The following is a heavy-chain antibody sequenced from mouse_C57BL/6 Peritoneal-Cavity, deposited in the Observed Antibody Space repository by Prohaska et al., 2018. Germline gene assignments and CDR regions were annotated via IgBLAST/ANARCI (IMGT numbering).Heavy chain of an antibody. V-gene: IGHV1-74*01. Sequence: HVQLQQPESELVQPGASVKVSCKASCYTFTSYWMHWVKQMPGQGLEWIGRIHPSDSDTNYNKKFKGKVTLTVYKTSSTDYMQLSRLTSEDYAVYFCAIEDYYAMDYWGQGTSVTVSS. CDR3: AIEDYYAMDY. CDR2: IHPSDSDT. CDR1: CYTFTSYW. J-gene: IGHJ4*01.